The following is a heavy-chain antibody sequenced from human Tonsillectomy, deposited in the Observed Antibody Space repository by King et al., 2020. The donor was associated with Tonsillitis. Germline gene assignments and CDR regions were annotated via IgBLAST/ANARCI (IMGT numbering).Heavy chain of an antibody. Sequence: VQLVESGGGLVKPGGSLRLSCAASGFTFSGYSMSWVRQAPGKGLEWVSSISSSSDYIFYADSMKGRFTISRDNAKNSLYLQMDSLRADDTAVYYCTRGCGGAITSCSTRHFDSWGRGTLVAVSS. CDR3: TRGCGGAITSCSTRHFDS. D-gene: IGHD2-2*02. CDR2: ISSSSDYI. V-gene: IGHV3-21*01. CDR1: GFTFSGYS. J-gene: IGHJ4*02.